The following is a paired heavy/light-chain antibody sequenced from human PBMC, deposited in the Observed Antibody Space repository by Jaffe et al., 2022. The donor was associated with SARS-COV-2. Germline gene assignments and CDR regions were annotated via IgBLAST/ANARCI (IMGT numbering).Heavy chain of an antibody. CDR2: IDSDGSDT. J-gene: IGHJ4*02. CDR1: GFTFSSYW. CDR3: ARGASSWYAYFDY. D-gene: IGHD6-13*01. Sequence: EVQLVESGGGLVQPGGSLRLSCAASGFTFSSYWIYWVRQAPGRGLVWVSRIDSDGSDTTYADSVKGRFTISRDNAKSTLYLQMNSLRAEDTALYFCARGASSWYAYFDYWGRGTVVTVSS. V-gene: IGHV3-74*01.
Light chain of an antibody. Sequence: DIVMTQSPDSLAVSLGERATISCKSSQSVLYISNNKNYLAWYQQKPGQPPKLLIYWASTRESGVPDRFSGSGSETDFTLTISGLQAEDVAVYYCQQYYSTPYTFGQGTKLEIK. J-gene: IGKJ2*01. CDR3: QQYYSTPYT. CDR1: QSVLYISNNKNY. CDR2: WAS. V-gene: IGKV4-1*01.